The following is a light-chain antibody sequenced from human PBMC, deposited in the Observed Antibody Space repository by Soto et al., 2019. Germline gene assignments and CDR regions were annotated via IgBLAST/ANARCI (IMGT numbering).Light chain of an antibody. CDR1: QSIGRR. CDR3: QQSYNSPVT. CDR2: GAS. V-gene: IGKV1-39*01. Sequence: DMQMTQSPSSRSASVGDRITITCRASQSIGRRLNWYQQKPGQAPKFLIYGASTLQSGVPSRFSGSGSGTDFTLTVNSLQPDDFATYYCQQSYNSPVTFGQGTRLEIK. J-gene: IGKJ5*01.